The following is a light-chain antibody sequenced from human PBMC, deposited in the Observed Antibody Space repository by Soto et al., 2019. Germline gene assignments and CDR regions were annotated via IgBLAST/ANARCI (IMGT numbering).Light chain of an antibody. CDR3: QQYNNWQT. J-gene: IGKJ1*01. V-gene: IGKV3-15*01. CDR2: GAS. Sequence: PEEGDTLSSRASQSVSTAYLSWYQQNPGQAPRLLIYGASTRATGIPARFSGSGSGTEFTLTISSLQSEDFAVYYCQQYNNWQTFGQGTKVDI. CDR1: QSVSTAY.